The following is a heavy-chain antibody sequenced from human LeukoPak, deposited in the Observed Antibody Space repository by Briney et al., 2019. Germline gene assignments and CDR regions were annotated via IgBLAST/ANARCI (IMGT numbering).Heavy chain of an antibody. CDR1: GGSVSSYY. V-gene: IGHV4-4*07. D-gene: IGHD2-2*01. J-gene: IGHJ5*02. CDR2: IDSTGSA. CDR3: ARDESVPAPRGGPYKWFDP. Sequence: PSETLSLTCNVSGGSVSSYYWSWIRQSAGKGLEWIGRIDSTGSANYNPSLKSRVTMSVDTSKNQFSLTLSSVTAADTAIYFCARDESVPAPRGGPYKWFDPWGRGTLVTVSS.